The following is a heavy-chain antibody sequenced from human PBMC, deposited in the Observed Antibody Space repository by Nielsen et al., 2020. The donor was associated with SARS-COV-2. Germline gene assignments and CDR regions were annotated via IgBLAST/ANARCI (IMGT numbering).Heavy chain of an antibody. D-gene: IGHD6-19*01. V-gene: IGHV1-2*05. CDR2: INPNSGGT. CDR1: GYIFTRNY. CDR3: ARGGSSGWLGYFDY. J-gene: IGHJ4*02. Sequence: ASVKVSCKASGYIFTRNYMHWVRQAPGQGLEWMGRINPNSGGTNYAQKFQGRVTMTRDTSISTAYMELSRLRSDDTVVYYCARGGSSGWLGYFDYWGQGTLVTVSS.